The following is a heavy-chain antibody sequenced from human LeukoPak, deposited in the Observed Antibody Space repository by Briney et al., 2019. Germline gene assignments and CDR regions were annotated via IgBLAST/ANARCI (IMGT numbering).Heavy chain of an antibody. CDR2: IYYSGST. D-gene: IGHD1-26*01. J-gene: IGHJ4*02. CDR3: ARELVGATGGFDY. V-gene: IGHV4-30-4*08. CDR1: GGSISSGDYY. Sequence: SETLSLTCTVSGGSISSGDYYWSWIRQPPGKGLEWIGYIYYSGSTYYNPSLKSRVTISVDTSKNQFSLKLSSVTAADTAVYYCARELVGATGGFDYWGQGTLVTVSS.